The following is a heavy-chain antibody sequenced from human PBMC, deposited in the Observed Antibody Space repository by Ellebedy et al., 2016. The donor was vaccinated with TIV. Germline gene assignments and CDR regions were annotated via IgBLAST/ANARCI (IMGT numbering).Heavy chain of an antibody. CDR3: ARNVDP. J-gene: IGHJ5*02. V-gene: IGHV4-38-2*02. Sequence: SETLSLTCTVSGYSISSGYYWVWVRQPPGKGLEWIGHISHSGTIFYNPSLKSRVTISMDTSKNQYSLTLISVTAADTAVYFCARNVDPWGQGALATVSS. CDR1: GYSISSGYY. CDR2: ISHSGTI.